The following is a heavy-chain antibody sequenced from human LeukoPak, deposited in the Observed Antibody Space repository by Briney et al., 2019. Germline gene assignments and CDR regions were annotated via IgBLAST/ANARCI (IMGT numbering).Heavy chain of an antibody. J-gene: IGHJ4*02. V-gene: IGHV3-48*03. CDR3: ASGYSYGKVDY. CDR1: GFTFSSYE. D-gene: IGHD5-18*01. Sequence: GGSLRLSCAASGFTFSSYEMNWVRQAPGKGLEWVSYISSSGSTIYYADSVKGRFTISRDNAKNSLYLQMNSLRAEDTDVYYCASGYSYGKVDYWGQGTLVTVSS. CDR2: ISSSGSTI.